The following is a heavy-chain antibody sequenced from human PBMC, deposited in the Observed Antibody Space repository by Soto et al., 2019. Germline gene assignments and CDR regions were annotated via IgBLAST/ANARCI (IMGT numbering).Heavy chain of an antibody. CDR2: ISYDGSNK. D-gene: IGHD5-12*01. J-gene: IGHJ5*02. CDR1: GFTXSSYG. Sequence: PGGSLRLSCAASGFTXSSYGMHWVRQAPGKGLEWVAVISYDGSNKYYADSVKGRFTISRDNSKNTLYLQMNSLRAEDTAVYYCAKDVEMATTAWGQGTLVTVSS. CDR3: AKDVEMATTA. V-gene: IGHV3-30*18.